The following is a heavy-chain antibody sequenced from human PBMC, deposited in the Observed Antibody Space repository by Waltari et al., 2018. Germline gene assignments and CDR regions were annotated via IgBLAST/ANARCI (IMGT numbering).Heavy chain of an antibody. Sequence: EVQLVESGGGLVQPGGSLRLSCAASGFTFDTYFMNWVGQAPGKGLEWGSFIRSSGSIERYADFVKGRFTISRDNGKNSLYLQMNNLRDEDTAVYYCTRAGWLDFWGQGTLVTVSS. J-gene: IGHJ4*02. CDR3: TRAGWLDF. CDR2: IRSSGSIE. D-gene: IGHD6-19*01. CDR1: GFTFDTYF. V-gene: IGHV3-48*02.